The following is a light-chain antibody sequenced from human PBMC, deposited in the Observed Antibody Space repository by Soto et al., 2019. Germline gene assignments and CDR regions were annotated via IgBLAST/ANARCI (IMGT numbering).Light chain of an antibody. V-gene: IGLV7-46*01. CDR2: DTS. CDR3: LLSYSGAQAV. J-gene: IGLJ2*01. Sequence: QDVVTQEPSLTVSPGGTVTLTCGSSTRAVTSGHYPYWFQQKPGQAPRTLIYDTSNKHSWTPARFSGSLLGGKAALTLSGAQPEDEAEYYCLLSYSGAQAVFGGGTKLTAL. CDR1: TRAVTSGHY.